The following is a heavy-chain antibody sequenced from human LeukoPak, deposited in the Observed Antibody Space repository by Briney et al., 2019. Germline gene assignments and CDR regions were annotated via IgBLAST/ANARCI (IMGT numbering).Heavy chain of an antibody. J-gene: IGHJ4*02. Sequence: GGSLRLSCAASGFTFSTYWMSWVRQPPGKGLEWVAHIKQNGSDKYYADSVKGRFTISRDNAKNSLYVQMHSMKAEDTAVYYCARGGALGTFGLWGQGTLVTVSS. CDR1: GFTFSTYW. CDR3: ARGGALGTFGL. V-gene: IGHV3-7*01. D-gene: IGHD6-13*01. CDR2: IKQNGSDK.